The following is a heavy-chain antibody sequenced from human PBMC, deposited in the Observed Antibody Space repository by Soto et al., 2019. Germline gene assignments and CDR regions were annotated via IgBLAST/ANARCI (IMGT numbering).Heavy chain of an antibody. CDR3: ARLRRDIVVVPAAIWFDP. Sequence: SETLSLTCTVSGGSISSSSYYWGWIRQPPGKGLEWIGSIYYSGSTYYNPSLKSRVTISVDTSKNQFSLKLSSVTAADTAVYYCARLRRDIVVVPAAIWFDPWGQGSLVTVSS. CDR1: GGSISSSSYY. D-gene: IGHD2-2*01. CDR2: IYYSGST. V-gene: IGHV4-39*01. J-gene: IGHJ5*02.